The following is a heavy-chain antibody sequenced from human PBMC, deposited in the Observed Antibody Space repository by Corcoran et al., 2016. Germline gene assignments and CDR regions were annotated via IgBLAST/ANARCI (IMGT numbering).Heavy chain of an antibody. Sequence: EVQLVQSGAEVKKPGESLKISCKGSGYSFTSYWIGWVRQMSGIGLEWMGIIYPGDSNTRYSPSFQGQVTISADKSISTAYLQWSSLKASDTAMYYCARFMYGAAGTDYYYGMDVWGQGTTVTVSS. CDR2: IYPGDSNT. V-gene: IGHV5-51*01. CDR1: GYSFTSYW. CDR3: ARFMYGAAGTDYYYGMDV. J-gene: IGHJ6*02. D-gene: IGHD6-13*01.